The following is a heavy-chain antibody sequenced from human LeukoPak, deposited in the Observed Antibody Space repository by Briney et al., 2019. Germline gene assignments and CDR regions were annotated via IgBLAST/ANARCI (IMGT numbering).Heavy chain of an antibody. D-gene: IGHD2-15*01. V-gene: IGHV3-74*01. Sequence: PGGSLRLSCAASGFTFSSYWMHWVRQAPGKGLVWVSRIKSDGSSTRYADSVRGRFTISRDNAKNTLYLQMNSLRAEDTAVYYCGRGGVVASMDVWGQGSTVTVSS. CDR2: IKSDGSST. J-gene: IGHJ6*02. CDR1: GFTFSSYW. CDR3: GRGGVVASMDV.